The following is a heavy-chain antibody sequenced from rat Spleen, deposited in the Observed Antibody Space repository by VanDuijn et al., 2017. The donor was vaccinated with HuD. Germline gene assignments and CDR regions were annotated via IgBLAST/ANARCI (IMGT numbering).Heavy chain of an antibody. Sequence: EVQLQESGPGLVKPSQSLSLTCSVTGYSISSSYRWNWIRKFPGNKLEWMGYINGAGTTNYNPSLKSRISITRDTSKNQFFLPVNSVTTEDTATYYCARNSHYYGMDAWGQGASVTVSS. CDR2: INGAGTT. CDR1: GYSISSSYR. J-gene: IGHJ4*01. V-gene: IGHV3-3*01. CDR3: ARNSHYYGMDA.